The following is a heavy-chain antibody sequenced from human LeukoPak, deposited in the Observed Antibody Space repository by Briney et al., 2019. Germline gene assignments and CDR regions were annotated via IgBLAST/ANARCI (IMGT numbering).Heavy chain of an antibody. J-gene: IGHJ6*03. V-gene: IGHV1-69*06. CDR2: IIPIFGEG. CDR3: ARGGLHSTSWYRYFYMDV. CDR1: GASFNNYA. Sequence: VASVKVSCKTSGASFNNYAISWVRQAPGQGLEWMGGIIPIFGEGNYAQKYEGRVTITADKSTSTAYMEMTNLRSEDTAVYYCARGGLHSTSWYRYFYMDVWGKGTTVTVSS. D-gene: IGHD6-13*01.